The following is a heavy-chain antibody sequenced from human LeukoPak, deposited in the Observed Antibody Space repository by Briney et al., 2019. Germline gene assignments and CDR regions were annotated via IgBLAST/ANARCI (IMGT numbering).Heavy chain of an antibody. CDR1: GHTFTGYY. D-gene: IGHD6-19*01. CDR2: INPNIGAT. Sequence: ASVKVSCKPAGHTFTGYYLHWVRQAPGQALEWLAWINPNIGATMYAEKFQGRVTMTRDTSISTAYMELSSLRSDDTALYYCARGFFGSGWYGYYYMDVWGKGTTVTVSS. V-gene: IGHV1-2*02. CDR3: ARGFFGSGWYGYYYMDV. J-gene: IGHJ6*03.